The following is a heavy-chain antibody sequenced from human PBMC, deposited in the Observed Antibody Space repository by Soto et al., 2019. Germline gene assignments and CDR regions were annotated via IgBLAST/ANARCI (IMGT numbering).Heavy chain of an antibody. V-gene: IGHV1-18*01. Sequence: ASVKVSCKASGYTFTSYGISWVRQAPGQGLEWMGWISAYNGNTNYAQKLQGRVTMTTDTSTSTAYMELRSLRSDDTAVYYCARDFGVPGIAVRPRPPGGPWGQGTLVTVSS. J-gene: IGHJ5*02. CDR1: GYTFTSYG. CDR3: ARDFGVPGIAVRPRPPGGP. D-gene: IGHD6-19*01. CDR2: ISAYNGNT.